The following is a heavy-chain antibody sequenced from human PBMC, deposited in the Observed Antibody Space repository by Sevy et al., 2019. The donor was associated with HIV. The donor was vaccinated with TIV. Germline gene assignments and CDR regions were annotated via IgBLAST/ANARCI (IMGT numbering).Heavy chain of an antibody. CDR1: GGTFSSYA. V-gene: IGHV1-69*13. J-gene: IGHJ4*02. CDR3: ARDAHNWNFDY. D-gene: IGHD1-20*01. CDR2: IIPIFGTA. Sequence: ASVKVSCKASGGTFSSYAISWVRQAPGQGLEWMGGIIPIFGTANYAQKFQGRATITADESTSTAYMELSSLRSEDTAVYYCARDAHNWNFDYWGQGTLVTVSS.